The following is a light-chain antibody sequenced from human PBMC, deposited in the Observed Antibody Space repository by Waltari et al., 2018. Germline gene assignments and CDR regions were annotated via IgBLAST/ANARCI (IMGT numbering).Light chain of an antibody. J-gene: IGLJ2*01. CDR1: QLGAKY. CDR3: QAWDSSTVV. Sequence: SYDLTQPPSVSVSPGQTASITCPGDQLGAKYASWYQQKPGQSPVLVIYQDDKRPSGIPERFSGSNSGNTATLTISGTQAMDEADYYCQAWDSSTVVFGGGTKLTVL. V-gene: IGLV3-1*01. CDR2: QDD.